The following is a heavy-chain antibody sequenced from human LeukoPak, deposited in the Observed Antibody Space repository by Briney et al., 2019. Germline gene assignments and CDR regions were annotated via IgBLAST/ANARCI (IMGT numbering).Heavy chain of an antibody. D-gene: IGHD2-15*01. CDR1: EVDFSGFG. J-gene: IGHJ4*02. CDR3: ANGFCRGGSCCPFDY. CDR2: IRSQGSQK. Sequence: GGSLRLSCEASEVDFSGFGMHWVRQAPGKGLEWVAFIRSQGSQKYYAGSVKGRFTISRDNSKNMLFLQMNSLTADDTAMYYCANGFCRGGSCCPFDYWGQGALITVSS. V-gene: IGHV3-30*02.